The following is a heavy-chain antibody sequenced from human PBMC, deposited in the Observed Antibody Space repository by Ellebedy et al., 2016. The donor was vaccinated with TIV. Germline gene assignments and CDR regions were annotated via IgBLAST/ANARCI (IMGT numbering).Heavy chain of an antibody. CDR2: IYDTGVT. Sequence: MPSETLSLTCTVSGGSLSSHFWSWIRQPPRKGLEWIGRIYDTGVTNYSPYLKSRVTMSIDTSKNQFSLQLSSVTAADTAVYYCVRGTGDNMIGLKGWFDPWGQGTLVTVSS. V-gene: IGHV4-59*11. CDR3: VRGTGDNMIGLKGWFDP. CDR1: GGSLSSHF. D-gene: IGHD3-16*01. J-gene: IGHJ5*02.